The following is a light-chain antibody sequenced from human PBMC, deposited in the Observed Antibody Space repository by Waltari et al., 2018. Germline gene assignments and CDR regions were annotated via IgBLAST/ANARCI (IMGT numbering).Light chain of an antibody. J-gene: IGKJ4*01. CDR1: EGISTY. CDR3: QHRSNWPSLT. CDR2: DAS. Sequence: IQLTQSPSSLSASVGDKVTITCRASEGISTYLAWYQQQPGKAPKLLIYDASNRAAGIPARFSGSGSGTDFTLTISSLEPEDFTVYYCQHRSNWPSLTFGGGTKVEI. V-gene: IGKV1-9*01.